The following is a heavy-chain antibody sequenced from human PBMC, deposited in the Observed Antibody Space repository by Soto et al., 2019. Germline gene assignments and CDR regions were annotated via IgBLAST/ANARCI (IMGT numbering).Heavy chain of an antibody. CDR3: APSLGEDWFDP. D-gene: IGHD3-16*01. CDR2: IYWDDDK. Sequence: QITLKESGPTLVKSTQTLTLTCTFSGFSLTTSGVGVGWIRQPPGKALEWLALIYWDDDKRYSPSLKSRLTIAKDASKTPVVLMMTTMDPVDTATYYCAPSLGEDWFDPWGQGTLVTVSS. CDR1: GFSLTTSGVG. V-gene: IGHV2-5*02. J-gene: IGHJ5*02.